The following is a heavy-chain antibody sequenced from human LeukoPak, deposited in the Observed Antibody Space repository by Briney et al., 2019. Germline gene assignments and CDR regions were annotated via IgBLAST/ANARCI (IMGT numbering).Heavy chain of an antibody. CDR2: INTNTGNP. J-gene: IGHJ4*02. V-gene: IGHV7-4-1*02. CDR3: ARDLSDYYHSSGSIYYFDY. CDR1: GYTFTSYA. Sequence: GASVKVSCKASGYTFTSYAMNWVRQAPGQGLEWMGWINTNTGNPTYAQGFTGRFVFSLDTSVSTAYLQISSLKAEDTAVYYCARDLSDYYHSSGSIYYFDYWGQGTLVTVSS. D-gene: IGHD3-22*01.